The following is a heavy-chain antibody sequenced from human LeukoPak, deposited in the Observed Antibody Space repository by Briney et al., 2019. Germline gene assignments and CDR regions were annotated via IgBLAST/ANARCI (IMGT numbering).Heavy chain of an antibody. CDR1: GGSISSYY. D-gene: IGHD5-12*01. CDR2: IYTSGST. V-gene: IGHV4-4*07. J-gene: IGHJ4*02. Sequence: SETLSLTCTVSGGSISSYYWSWIRQPAGKGLEWIGRIYTSGSTNYNPSLKSRVTMSVDTSKNQFSLKLSSVTAADTAVYYCARQGIVATPYYFDYWGQGTLVTVSS. CDR3: ARQGIVATPYYFDY.